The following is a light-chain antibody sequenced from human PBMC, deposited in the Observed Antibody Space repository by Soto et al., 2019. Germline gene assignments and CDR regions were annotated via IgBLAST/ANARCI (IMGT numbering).Light chain of an antibody. CDR2: GAS. CDR1: EGISSN. CDR3: QQYNDWVT. J-gene: IGKJ1*01. Sequence: EIVMTQSPATLSVSPGERATLSCRASEGISSNLAWYQQKPGQAPRLLIYGASTRATGIPARFGGSGSETEFTLTISSLESEDVALYYCQQYNDWVTFGQGTKVDIK. V-gene: IGKV3D-15*01.